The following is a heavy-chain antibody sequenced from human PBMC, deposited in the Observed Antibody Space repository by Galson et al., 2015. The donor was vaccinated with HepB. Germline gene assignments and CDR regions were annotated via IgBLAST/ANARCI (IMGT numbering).Heavy chain of an antibody. D-gene: IGHD3-22*01. CDR1: GFTFSSYS. Sequence: CAASGFTFSSYSMNWVRQAPGKGLEWVSYISSSSSTIYYADSVKGRFTISRDNAKNSLYLQMNSLRAEDTAVYYCAREWVDYYDSSGYLNYYYYYYMDVWGKGTTVTVSS. CDR2: ISSSSSTI. J-gene: IGHJ6*03. V-gene: IGHV3-48*01. CDR3: AREWVDYYDSSGYLNYYYYYYMDV.